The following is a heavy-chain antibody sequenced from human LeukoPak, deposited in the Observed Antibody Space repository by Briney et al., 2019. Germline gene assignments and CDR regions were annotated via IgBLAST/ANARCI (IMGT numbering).Heavy chain of an antibody. CDR1: GGTFRSYA. CDR3: AREVTTVVTPGYFDY. Sequence: GASVKVSCKASGGTFRSYAIGWVRQAPGQGLEWMGRIFPILGIANYAQKFQGRVTITADKSTSTAYMELSSLRSEDTAVYYCAREVTTVVTPGYFDYWGQGTLVTLSA. CDR2: IFPILGIA. V-gene: IGHV1-69*04. J-gene: IGHJ4*02. D-gene: IGHD4-23*01.